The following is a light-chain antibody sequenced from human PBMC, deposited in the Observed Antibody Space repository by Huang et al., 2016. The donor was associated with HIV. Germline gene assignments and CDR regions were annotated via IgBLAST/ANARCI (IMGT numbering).Light chain of an antibody. CDR1: QSVSTN. Sequence: TQSPDTLSVSPGERATISCRASQSVSTNLAWYQCKPGQAPRFLIFSASTRATDIPARFSASGSGTEFTLTISSLQSEDFAVYYCQQYDNWPPLTFGGGTRVEMK. CDR3: QQYDNWPPLT. CDR2: SAS. V-gene: IGKV3-15*01. J-gene: IGKJ4*01.